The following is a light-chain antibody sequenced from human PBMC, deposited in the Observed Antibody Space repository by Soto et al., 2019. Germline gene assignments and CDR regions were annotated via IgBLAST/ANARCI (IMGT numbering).Light chain of an antibody. Sequence: EIVLTQSPATLSLSPGERATLSCRASQSVSSYLAWYQHKPGQAPRLLIYDASTRATGVPDRFSGRGSGTDFTLTISRLEPEDFAVYYCQQYGGSPYTFGQGTKLEI. V-gene: IGKV3-20*01. CDR2: DAS. J-gene: IGKJ2*01. CDR3: QQYGGSPYT. CDR1: QSVSSY.